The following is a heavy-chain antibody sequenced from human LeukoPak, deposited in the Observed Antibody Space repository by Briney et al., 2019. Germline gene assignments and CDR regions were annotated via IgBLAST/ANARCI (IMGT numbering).Heavy chain of an antibody. D-gene: IGHD2-8*01. Sequence: GGSLRLSCAASGFTFSSYSMIWVRQAPGKGLEWVSSISSSSSYIYYADSVKGRFTISRDNAKNSLYLQMNSLRAEDTAVYYCARTLYGLGDYGMDVWGQGTTVTVSS. J-gene: IGHJ6*02. CDR1: GFTFSSYS. CDR2: ISSSSSYI. CDR3: ARTLYGLGDYGMDV. V-gene: IGHV3-21*01.